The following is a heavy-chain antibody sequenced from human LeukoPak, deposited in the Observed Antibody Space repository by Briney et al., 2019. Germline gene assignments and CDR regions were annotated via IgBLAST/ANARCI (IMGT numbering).Heavy chain of an antibody. CDR3: SKERRGSSRYDFKEPFDY. J-gene: IGHJ4*02. CDR2: IDQDGREK. Sequence: PGGSLKLSCVASVFRFSELCESRVRQVPAKGLQWVANIDQDGREKNYVESVKGRFTISQDHGKIQVSLELDSLRAEDPAVCYFSKERRGSSRYDFKEPFDYWGQGTLVTVSS. D-gene: IGHD2/OR15-2a*01. CDR1: VFRFSELC. V-gene: IGHV3-7*01.